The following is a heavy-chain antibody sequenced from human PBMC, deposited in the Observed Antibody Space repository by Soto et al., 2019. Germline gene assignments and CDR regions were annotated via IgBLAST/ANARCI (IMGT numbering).Heavy chain of an antibody. V-gene: IGHV3-30*18. CDR3: AKGVPGIAVAGTGYFQH. CDR2: ISGDGSNT. Sequence: GGSLSLSCRTSGFRFSSYGMHWVRQAPGKGPEWVAFISGDGSNTEYVDSVRGRFTVSRDNSRNTLYLQMNSLRAEDTAVYYCAKGVPGIAVAGTGYFQHWGQGTLVTVSS. CDR1: GFRFSSYG. J-gene: IGHJ1*01. D-gene: IGHD6-19*01.